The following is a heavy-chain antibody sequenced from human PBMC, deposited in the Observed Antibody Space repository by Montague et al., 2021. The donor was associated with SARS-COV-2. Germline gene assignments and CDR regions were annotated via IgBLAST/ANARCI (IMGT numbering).Heavy chain of an antibody. Sequence: SETLSLTCIVSGDSISNDNCWSWVRLPPGRGLGWVGENYHTRSTNYNPPLKSRVSMADDKYWNQFSLRLTAVTAAATAIYYCARKGRGRSDLAYWGQGTLVTVSS. CDR3: ARKGRGRSDLAY. CDR2: NYHTRST. V-gene: IGHV4-4*02. J-gene: IGHJ4*02. CDR1: GDSISNDNC. D-gene: IGHD1-26*01.